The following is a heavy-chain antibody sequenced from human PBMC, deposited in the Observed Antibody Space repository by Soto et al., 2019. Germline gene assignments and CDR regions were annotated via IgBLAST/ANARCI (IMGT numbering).Heavy chain of an antibody. J-gene: IGHJ4*02. CDR2: IIPIVDIA. D-gene: IGHD3-10*01. CDR1: GFTFSTYT. Sequence: QVQLVQSGAEVKKPGSSVKVSCKASGFTFSTYTITWVQQAPGQGLEWMGKIIPIVDIANYAQKFQGRVTITADKSTSTAYMELSSLRSEDTAVYYCARDYYYGSGSSMDIFDYWGQGTLVTVSS. CDR3: ARDYYYGSGSSMDIFDY. V-gene: IGHV1-69*02.